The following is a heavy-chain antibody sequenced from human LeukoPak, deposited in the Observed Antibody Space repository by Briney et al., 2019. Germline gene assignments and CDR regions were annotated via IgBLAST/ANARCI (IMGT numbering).Heavy chain of an antibody. D-gene: IGHD5-18*01. Sequence: PGGSLRLSCAASGLIFSNYWMMWVRQAPGKGLEWVANIKEDGSEKYYADSVKGRFTVSRDNAENSLYLHMNRLRAEDTAVYYCTKYIMDVWGQGTTVTVSS. CDR2: IKEDGSEK. J-gene: IGHJ6*02. CDR3: TKYIMDV. V-gene: IGHV3-7*01. CDR1: GLIFSNYW.